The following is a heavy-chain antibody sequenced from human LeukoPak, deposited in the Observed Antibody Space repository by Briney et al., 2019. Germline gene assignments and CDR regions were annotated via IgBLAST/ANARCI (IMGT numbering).Heavy chain of an antibody. CDR3: ARVVPGFHLEWLWCWFDP. J-gene: IGHJ5*02. CDR1: GFTVSSNY. V-gene: IGHV3-53*01. Sequence: PGGSLRLSCAASGFTVSSNYMSWVRQAPGKGLEWVSVIYSGGSTYYADSVKGRFTISRDNSRNTLYLQMNSLRAEDTAVYYCARVVPGFHLEWLWCWFDPWGQGTLVTVSS. CDR2: IYSGGST. D-gene: IGHD3-3*01.